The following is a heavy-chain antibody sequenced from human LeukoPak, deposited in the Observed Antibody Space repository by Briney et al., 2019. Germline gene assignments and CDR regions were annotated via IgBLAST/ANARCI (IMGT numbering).Heavy chain of an antibody. D-gene: IGHD5-18*01. CDR3: ARAGSGYFWY. CDR2: ISGNSRTI. Sequence: GGSLRLSCAASGFTLSGYSMNWVRQAPGKGLEWVSYISGNSRTIHYADSVKGRFTISRDNAKNSLYLQMNSLRAGDTAVYYCARAGSGYFWYWGQGTLVTVSS. J-gene: IGHJ4*02. V-gene: IGHV3-48*01. CDR1: GFTLSGYS.